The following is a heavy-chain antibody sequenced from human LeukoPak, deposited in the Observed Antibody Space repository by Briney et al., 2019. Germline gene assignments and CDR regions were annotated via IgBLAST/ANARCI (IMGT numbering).Heavy chain of an antibody. D-gene: IGHD2-2*01. J-gene: IGHJ6*03. CDR3: ARVKVPAAMGYYYYYMDV. Sequence: PGGSLRLSCAASGFTFSSYEMNWVRQAPGKGLEWVSYISSSGSTIYYADSVKGRFTISRDNAKNSLYLQTNSLRAEDTAVYYCARVKVPAAMGYYYYYMDVWGKGTTVTVSS. V-gene: IGHV3-48*03. CDR1: GFTFSSYE. CDR2: ISSSGSTI.